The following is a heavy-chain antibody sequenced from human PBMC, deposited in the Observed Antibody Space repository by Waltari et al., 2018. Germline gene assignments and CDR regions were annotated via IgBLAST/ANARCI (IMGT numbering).Heavy chain of an antibody. CDR1: GFTFSPFW. D-gene: IGHD3-16*01. J-gene: IGHJ4*02. Sequence: DVQLTASGGGLVQPGGSLRLSCEGSGFTFSPFWMTWLRQVPGKGLEWVANIKQDGTEQYFVDSFKGRFTISRDNAKRSLYLQMNNLRVDDTAMYYCARGGGDGQVHHWGQGTLVTVSS. CDR2: IKQDGTEQ. V-gene: IGHV3-7*03. CDR3: ARGGGDGQVHH.